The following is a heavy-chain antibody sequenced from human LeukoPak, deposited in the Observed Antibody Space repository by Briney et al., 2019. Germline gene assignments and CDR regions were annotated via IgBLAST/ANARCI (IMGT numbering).Heavy chain of an antibody. CDR3: ARGPTTVVAPGFDY. D-gene: IGHD4-23*01. J-gene: IGHJ4*02. V-gene: IGHV3-30-3*01. CDR1: GFTFSIYA. CDR2: ISYDGNNK. Sequence: GGSLRLSCAASGFTFSIYAMHWVRQAPGKGLEWVAGISYDGNNKYYADSVKGRFTISRDNSKNTLYLQMNSLKTEDTAVFYCARGPTTVVAPGFDYWGQGTLVTVSS.